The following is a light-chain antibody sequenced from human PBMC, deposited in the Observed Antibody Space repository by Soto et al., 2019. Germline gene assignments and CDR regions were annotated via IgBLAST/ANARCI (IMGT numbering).Light chain of an antibody. Sequence: QSALTQPPSASGTPGQRVTISCSGSSSNIGSNCVNWYRQLPGTAPKLLIYSNNQRPSGVPDRFSGSKSGTSASLAISGLQSEDEADYYCAAWDDSLNGVVFGGGTKVTVL. CDR1: SSNIGSNC. J-gene: IGLJ2*01. CDR2: SNN. CDR3: AAWDDSLNGVV. V-gene: IGLV1-44*01.